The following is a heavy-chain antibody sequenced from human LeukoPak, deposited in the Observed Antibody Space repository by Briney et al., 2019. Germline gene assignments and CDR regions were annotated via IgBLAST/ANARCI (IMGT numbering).Heavy chain of an antibody. V-gene: IGHV3-23*01. Sequence: GGSLRLSCAASGFTFSSYAMSWVRQAPGKGLEWVSAISGSGGSTYYADSVKGGFTISRDNSNNTLYLQMNTLRAEDTAVYYCAKIVVVVAATHDSFDIWGQGTMVTVSS. CDR2: ISGSGGST. CDR1: GFTFSSYA. D-gene: IGHD2-15*01. J-gene: IGHJ3*02. CDR3: AKIVVVVAATHDSFDI.